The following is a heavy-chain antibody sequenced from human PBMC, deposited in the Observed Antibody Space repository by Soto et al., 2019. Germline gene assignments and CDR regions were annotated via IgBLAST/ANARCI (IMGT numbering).Heavy chain of an antibody. V-gene: IGHV4-4*07. Sequence: QVQLQESGPGLVKPSETLSLTCTVSGGSIRSNFWSWIRQPAGKGLEWIGRIYSSGSTHYNPSLKSRVTMSVDTSENQFSLKLSSVTAAYTAVYFCARGPPFDYWGQGTLVTVSS. CDR3: ARGPPFDY. CDR2: IYSSGST. CDR1: GGSIRSNF. J-gene: IGHJ4*02.